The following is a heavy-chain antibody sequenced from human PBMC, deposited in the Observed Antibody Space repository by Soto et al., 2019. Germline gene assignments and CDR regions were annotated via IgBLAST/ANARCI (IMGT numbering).Heavy chain of an antibody. CDR1: GYSFTSYC. D-gene: IGHD2-2*01. CDR2: ISPYNGHT. V-gene: IGHV1-18*01. Sequence: QVQLVQSAGEVKKPGASVKVSCKASGYSFTSYCISWVRRAPGQGLEWMGWISPYNGHTQFVERFQGRVTMTTDTSTKTAYMELRNLRSDDTAHYYCARDLTIVPATHPRLENYGMDVW. CDR3: ARDLTIVPATHPRLENYGMDV. J-gene: IGHJ6*01.